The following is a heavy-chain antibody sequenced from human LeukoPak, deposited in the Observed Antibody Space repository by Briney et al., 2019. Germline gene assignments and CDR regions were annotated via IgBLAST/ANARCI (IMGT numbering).Heavy chain of an antibody. CDR1: NFTFSDYY. Sequence: KPGGSLRLSCAASNFTFSDYYMTWIRQAPGKGLEWISYISSGGTTIYYADSVKGRFTISRDNAKNSLYLQMNSLRAEDTAVYYCARDYSYYFDSGSPFPVHWGQGTLVTVSS. CDR3: ARDYSYYFDSGSPFPVH. J-gene: IGHJ4*02. CDR2: ISSGGTTI. D-gene: IGHD3-10*01. V-gene: IGHV3-11*01.